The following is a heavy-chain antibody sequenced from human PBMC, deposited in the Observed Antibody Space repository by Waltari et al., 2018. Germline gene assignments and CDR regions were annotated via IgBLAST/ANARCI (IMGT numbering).Heavy chain of an antibody. CDR1: GGPISSYY. V-gene: IGHV4-4*07. Sequence: QVQLQESGPRLVKPSETLSLTCTVSGGPISSYYWSWIRQPAGKGLEWVGRIFSNENTNYNPSLKSRVTMSVDTSKNQFSLKLNSVTAADTAVYYCARDLHGYSDHWGQGTLVTVSS. J-gene: IGHJ1*01. CDR2: IFSNENT. CDR3: ARDLHGYSDH. D-gene: IGHD6-13*01.